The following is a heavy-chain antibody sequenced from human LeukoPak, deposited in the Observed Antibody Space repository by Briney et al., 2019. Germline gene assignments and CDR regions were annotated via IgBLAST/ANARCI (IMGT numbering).Heavy chain of an antibody. Sequence: GASVKVSCKVSGYTLTELSMHWVRQAPGKGLEWIGGFDPEDGETIYAQKFQGRVTMTEDTSTDTAYMELSSLRSEDTAVYYCATWWELLHQLGLTDWGQGTLVTVSS. CDR2: FDPEDGET. CDR3: ATWWELLHQLGLTD. J-gene: IGHJ4*02. V-gene: IGHV1-24*01. D-gene: IGHD2-15*01. CDR1: GYTLTELS.